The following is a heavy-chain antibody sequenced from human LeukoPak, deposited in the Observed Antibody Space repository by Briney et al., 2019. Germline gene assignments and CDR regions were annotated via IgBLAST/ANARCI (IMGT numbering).Heavy chain of an antibody. CDR3: AKVFSVGMDV. CDR2: ISYDGSNR. CDR1: GFTFSSYG. D-gene: IGHD3-10*01. V-gene: IGHV3-30*18. J-gene: IGHJ6*04. Sequence: GRSLRLSCAASGFTFSSYGMHWVRQAPGKGLEWVAVISYDGSNRYYADSVKGRFTISRDNSKNTLYLQMNSLRAEDTAVYYCAKVFSVGMDVWGKGTTVTVSS.